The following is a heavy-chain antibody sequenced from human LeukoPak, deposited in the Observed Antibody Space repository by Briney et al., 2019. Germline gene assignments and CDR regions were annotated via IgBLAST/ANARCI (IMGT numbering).Heavy chain of an antibody. D-gene: IGHD3-10*01. CDR2: IYSGGST. Sequence: PGGSLRLSCAASGFTVSSNYMSWVRQAPGKGLEWVSVIYSGGSTYYADSEKGRFTISRDNSKNTLYLQMNSLRAEDTAVYYCASGIWFGELTYDYWGQGTLVSVSS. J-gene: IGHJ4*02. CDR1: GFTVSSNY. V-gene: IGHV3-66*01. CDR3: ASGIWFGELTYDY.